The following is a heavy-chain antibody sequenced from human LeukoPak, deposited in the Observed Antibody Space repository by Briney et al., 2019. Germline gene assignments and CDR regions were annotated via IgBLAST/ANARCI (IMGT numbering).Heavy chain of an antibody. D-gene: IGHD3-16*01. CDR1: GYTFTSYY. Sequence: GASVKVSCKASGYTFTSYYMHWVRQAPGQGLEWMGIINPSGGSTSYAQKFQGRVTMTRDTSTGAVYMELSSLRSEDTAVYYCAREGSGGLGWGSGEFDYWGQGTLVTVSS. CDR3: AREGSGGLGWGSGEFDY. CDR2: INPSGGST. J-gene: IGHJ4*02. V-gene: IGHV1-46*01.